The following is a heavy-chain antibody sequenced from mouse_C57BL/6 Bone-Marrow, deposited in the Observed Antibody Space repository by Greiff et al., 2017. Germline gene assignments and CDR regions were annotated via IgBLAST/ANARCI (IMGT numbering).Heavy chain of an antibody. D-gene: IGHD1-1*01. V-gene: IGHV14-1*01. CDR3: TPITTVVATRGY. CDR2: IDPEEGDT. Sequence: EVQLQQSGAELVRPGASVQLSCTASGFNIQDYYMHWVKQRTEQGLERIGRIDPEEGDTEYAPKFQGQATMTADTSSNTAYLQLSSLTSEDTAVYYCTPITTVVATRGYWGKGTTLTVSS. J-gene: IGHJ2*01. CDR1: GFNIQDYY.